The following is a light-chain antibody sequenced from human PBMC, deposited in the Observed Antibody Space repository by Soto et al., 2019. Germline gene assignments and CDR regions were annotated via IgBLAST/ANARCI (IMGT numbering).Light chain of an antibody. J-gene: IGKJ1*01. Sequence: EIVVTQSPATLSVSPGERATLSCRASQRVINNLAWYQQKPGQAPRLLIYAVSTRATGIPARFSGSGSGTEFTPTISSLQSEDFAVYYCQQGDNWPWTFGQGTKVDIK. CDR3: QQGDNWPWT. CDR2: AVS. V-gene: IGKV3D-15*01. CDR1: QRVINN.